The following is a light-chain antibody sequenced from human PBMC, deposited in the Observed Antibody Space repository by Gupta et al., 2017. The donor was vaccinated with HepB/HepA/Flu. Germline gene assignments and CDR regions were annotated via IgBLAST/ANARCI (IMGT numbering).Light chain of an antibody. J-gene: IGKJ1*01. V-gene: IGKV2-28*01. CDR1: QSLVHFNGYSY. CDR3: MQALESPRT. CDR2: LGS. Sequence: DIVMTQSPLSLPVTPGQPASISCRSSQSLVHFNGYSYLDWYLQKPGQSPQLLIYLGSNRASGVPDRFSGSGSGADFTLKISRVEADDVGVYYCMQALESPRTFGQGTNLDIK.